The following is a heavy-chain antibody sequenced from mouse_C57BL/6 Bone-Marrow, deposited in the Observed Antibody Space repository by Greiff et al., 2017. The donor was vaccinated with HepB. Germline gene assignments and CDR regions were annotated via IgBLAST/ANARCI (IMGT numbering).Heavy chain of an antibody. J-gene: IGHJ4*01. V-gene: IGHV7-3*01. CDR2: IRNKANGYTT. Sequence: EVMLVESGGGLVQPGGSLSLSCAASGFTFTDYYMSWVRQPPGKALEWLGFIRNKANGYTTEYSASVKGRFTISRDNSQSILYLQMNALRAEDSVTYYCARYYYYYMDYWGQGTSVTVSS. CDR3: ARYYYYYMDY. D-gene: IGHD1-1*01. CDR1: GFTFTDYY.